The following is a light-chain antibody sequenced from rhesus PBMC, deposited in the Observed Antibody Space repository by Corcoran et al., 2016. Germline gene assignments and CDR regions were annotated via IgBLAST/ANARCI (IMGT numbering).Light chain of an antibody. V-gene: IGKV1-33*02. CDR3: QQVYTTPFT. CDR1: QGTSNA. Sequence: DIQMSQSPSSLSASVGDKVTITCRASQGTSNALAWYQQTSGKAPKLLIYAASGLEYGVPSRFSGSRSGTEFTLTISSLQPEDFATYYCQQVYTTPFTFGQGTKVEIK. CDR2: AAS. J-gene: IGKJ2*01.